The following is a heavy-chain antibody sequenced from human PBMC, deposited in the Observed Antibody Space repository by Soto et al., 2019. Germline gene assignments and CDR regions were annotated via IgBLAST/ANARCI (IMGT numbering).Heavy chain of an antibody. CDR2: ISTYNGHT. D-gene: IGHD1-1*01. CDR3: ARGSAGIGNVDY. Sequence: QVQLVQSGAEVKKPGASVKVACKASGYTFTNYDFSWVRQAPGQGLEWMGWISTYNGHTDYTQEFQGRVTMTTDPSTTTAYMELRSLKSDDTAVYYCARGSAGIGNVDYWGQGTLVTVSS. V-gene: IGHV1-18*04. CDR1: GYTFTNYD. J-gene: IGHJ4*02.